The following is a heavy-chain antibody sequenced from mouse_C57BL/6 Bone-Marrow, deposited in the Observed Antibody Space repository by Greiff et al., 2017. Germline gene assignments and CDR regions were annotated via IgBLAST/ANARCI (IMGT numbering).Heavy chain of an antibody. V-gene: IGHV10-3*01. J-gene: IGHJ1*03. CDR3: VRDRSYYYGSSWYFDV. CDR2: IRSKSSNYAT. D-gene: IGHD1-1*01. Sequence: EVQLQESGGGLVQPKGSLKLSCAASGFTFNTYAMHWVRQAPGKGLEWVARIRSKSSNYATYYADSVKDRFTISRDDSQSMLYLQMNNLKTEDTAMYYCVRDRSYYYGSSWYFDVWGTGTTVTVSS. CDR1: GFTFNTYA.